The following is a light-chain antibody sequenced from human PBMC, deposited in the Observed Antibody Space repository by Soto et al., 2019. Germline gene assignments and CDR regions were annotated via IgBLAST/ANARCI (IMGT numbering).Light chain of an antibody. V-gene: IGLV2-23*01. Sequence: QSALTQPASVSGSPGQSITISCTGTSSDVGSYNLVSWYQQHPGKAPKLMIYEASTRPSGVSNCFSGSKSGNTASLTISGLQAEDEADYYCCSYAGFKVFGGGTKVTVL. CDR1: SSDVGSYNL. CDR3: CSYAGFKV. J-gene: IGLJ3*02. CDR2: EAS.